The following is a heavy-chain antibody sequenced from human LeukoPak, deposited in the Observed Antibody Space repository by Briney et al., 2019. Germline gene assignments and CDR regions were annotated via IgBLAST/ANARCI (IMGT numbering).Heavy chain of an antibody. CDR1: GFTFSSYE. CDR2: ISSSGSTI. J-gene: IGHJ5*02. CDR3: ARWYYDILTGYYWFDP. Sequence: PGGSLSLSCAASGFTFSSYEMNWVRQAPGKGLEWASYISSSGSTIYYADSVKGRFTISRDNAKNSLYLQMNSLRAEDTTVYYCARWYYDILTGYYWFDPWGQGTLVTVSS. D-gene: IGHD3-9*01. V-gene: IGHV3-48*03.